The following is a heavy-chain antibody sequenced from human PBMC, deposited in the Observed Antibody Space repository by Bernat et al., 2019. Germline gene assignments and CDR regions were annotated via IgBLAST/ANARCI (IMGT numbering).Heavy chain of an antibody. J-gene: IGHJ3*02. Sequence: EVQLLESGGGLVQPGGSLRLSCAASGFTFSSYAMSWVRQAPGKGLEWVSAISGSGGTTSYADSVKGRFTSTRDNSKNTLYLQMNSLRAEDTAVYYCATPMTTVNGPAFDIWGQGTMVTVSS. D-gene: IGHD4-11*01. CDR1: GFTFSSYA. CDR2: ISGSGGTT. V-gene: IGHV3-23*01. CDR3: ATPMTTVNGPAFDI.